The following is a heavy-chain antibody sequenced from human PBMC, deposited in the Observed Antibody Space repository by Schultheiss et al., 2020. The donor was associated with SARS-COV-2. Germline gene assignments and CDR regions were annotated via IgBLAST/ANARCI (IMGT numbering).Heavy chain of an antibody. D-gene: IGHD6-19*01. V-gene: IGHV4-34*01. Sequence: SETLSLTCAVYGGSFSGYYWSWIRQPPGKGLEWIGEINHSGSTNYNPSLKSGVTISVNTSKNQFSLKLSSVTAADTAVYYCARGLARGYSSGWYRGYYFDYWGQATLVTGSS. CDR1: GGSFSGYY. CDR3: ARGLARGYSSGWYRGYYFDY. J-gene: IGHJ4*02. CDR2: INHSGST.